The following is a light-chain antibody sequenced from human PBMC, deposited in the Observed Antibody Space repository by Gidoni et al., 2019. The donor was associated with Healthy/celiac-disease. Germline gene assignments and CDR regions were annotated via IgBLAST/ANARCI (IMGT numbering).Light chain of an antibody. CDR2: EDS. Sequence: SYELTQPPSVSVSPGQTARITCSGDALPKKYAYWYQQKSGQAPGLVIYEDSKRPSGIPERFSGSSSGTVATLTISGAHVEDEADYYCYSTDSSGNHRVFGGGTKLTVL. J-gene: IGLJ2*01. CDR3: YSTDSSGNHRV. V-gene: IGLV3-10*01. CDR1: ALPKKY.